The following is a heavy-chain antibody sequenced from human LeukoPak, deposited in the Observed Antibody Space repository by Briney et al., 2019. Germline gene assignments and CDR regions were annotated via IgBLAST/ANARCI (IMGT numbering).Heavy chain of an antibody. J-gene: IGHJ5*02. CDR2: IYYSGST. CDR1: GGSISSGGYY. D-gene: IGHD4-11*01. CDR3: ARLGLQYYNWFDP. Sequence: SETLSLTCTVSGGSISSGGYYWSWIRQHPGKGLEWIGYIYYSGSTYYNPSLKSRVTISVDTSKNQFSLKLSSVTAADTVVYYCARLGLQYYNWFDPWGQGTLVTVSS. V-gene: IGHV4-31*03.